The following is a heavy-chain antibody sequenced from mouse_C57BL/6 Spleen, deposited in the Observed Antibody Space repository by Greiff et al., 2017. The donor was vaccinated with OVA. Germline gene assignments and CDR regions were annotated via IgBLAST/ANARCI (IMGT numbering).Heavy chain of an antibody. Sequence: QVQLQQSGPELVKPGASVKISCKASGYAFSSSWMNWVKQRPGKGLEWIGRIYPGDGDTNYNGKFKGKATLTADKSSSTAYMQLSSLAAEDSAVYFCATYYSNYFDYWGKGTTLTVSS. D-gene: IGHD2-12*01. V-gene: IGHV1-82*01. J-gene: IGHJ2*01. CDR1: GYAFSSSW. CDR3: ATYYSNYFDY. CDR2: IYPGDGDT.